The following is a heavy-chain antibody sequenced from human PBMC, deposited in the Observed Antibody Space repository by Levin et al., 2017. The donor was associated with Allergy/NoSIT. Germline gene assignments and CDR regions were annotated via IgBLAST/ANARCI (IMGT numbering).Heavy chain of an antibody. V-gene: IGHV3-21*01. Sequence: GGSLRLSCAASGFTFSSYSMNWVRQAPGKGLEWVSSISSSSSYIYYADSVKGRFTISRDNAKNSLYLQMNSLRAEDTAVYYCARVNGYSGREFDWDYYYYGMDVWGQGTTVTVSS. J-gene: IGHJ6*02. CDR3: ARVNGYSGREFDWDYYYYGMDV. CDR2: ISSSSSYI. CDR1: GFTFSSYS. D-gene: IGHD5-12*01.